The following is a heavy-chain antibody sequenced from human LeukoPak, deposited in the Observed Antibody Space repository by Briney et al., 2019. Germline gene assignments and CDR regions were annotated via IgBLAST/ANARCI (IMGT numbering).Heavy chain of an antibody. D-gene: IGHD2-8*01. CDR2: IYNTDYT. CDR1: GGIIGSYY. CDR3: ARGSHCTNGVCPYYYYYMDV. J-gene: IGHJ6*03. Sequence: SETLSLTCTVSGGIIGSYYWSWIRQPPGKGLVWIAYIYNTDYTKYNPSLKSRVTISVDTSKNQLSLKLSSVTAADTAVYYCARGSHCTNGVCPYYYYYMDVWGKGTTVTVSS. V-gene: IGHV4-59*01.